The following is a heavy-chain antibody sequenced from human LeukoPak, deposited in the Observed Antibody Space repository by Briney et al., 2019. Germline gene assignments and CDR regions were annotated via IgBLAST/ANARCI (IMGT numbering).Heavy chain of an antibody. V-gene: IGHV6-1*01. CDR3: ARERLRYFDWLLDY. CDR2: TYYRSKWYN. J-gene: IGHJ4*02. Sequence: SQTLSLTCAISGDSVSSNSAAWNWIRQSPPRGPEWLGRTYYRSKWYNDYAVSVKSRITINPDTSKNQFSLQLNSVTPEDTAVYYCARERLRYFDWLLDYWGQGTLVTVSS. D-gene: IGHD3-9*01. CDR1: GDSVSSNSAA.